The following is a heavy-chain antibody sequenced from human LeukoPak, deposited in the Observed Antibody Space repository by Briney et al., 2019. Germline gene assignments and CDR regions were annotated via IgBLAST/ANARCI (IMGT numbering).Heavy chain of an antibody. CDR1: GFTFISNY. CDR3: ARDAGATRKTDAFDI. D-gene: IGHD1-26*01. Sequence: GGSLLLSCAASGFTFISNYMSWVRRAPGKGLEGVSVIYSGGSTYYADSVKGRFTISRHNSKNTLYLQMNSLRAEDTAVYYCARDAGATRKTDAFDIWGQGTMVTVSS. V-gene: IGHV3-53*04. CDR2: IYSGGST. J-gene: IGHJ3*02.